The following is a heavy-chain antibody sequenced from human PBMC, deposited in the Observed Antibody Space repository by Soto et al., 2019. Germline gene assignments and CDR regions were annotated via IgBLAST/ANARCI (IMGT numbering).Heavy chain of an antibody. D-gene: IGHD3-22*01. J-gene: IGHJ4*02. CDR1: DGSMNSDSSY. V-gene: IGHV4-39*01. Sequence: SETLSLTCRVSDGSMNSDSSYWGWIRQPPGKGLEWIGVINHSGSTYHNLSLKGRVTMSVDASRNQFSLKLTSIIAADTAVYYCARLGGYVSVGYYYLWDSWGQGTLVTVSS. CDR3: ARLGGYVSVGYYYLWDS. CDR2: INHSGST.